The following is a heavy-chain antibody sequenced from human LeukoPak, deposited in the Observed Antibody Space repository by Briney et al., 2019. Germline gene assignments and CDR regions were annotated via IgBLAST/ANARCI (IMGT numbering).Heavy chain of an antibody. CDR2: IKQDGSEK. D-gene: IGHD3-10*01. CDR3: ARDYYASNGVDV. Sequence: GESLKISCAASGFTFSTYWMSWVRQAAGKGLEWVANIKQDGSEKYYVDSVKGRFTISRDNAKNSLDLQMNSLRPEDTAVYYCARDYYASNGVDVWGQGTTVTVSS. V-gene: IGHV3-7*04. J-gene: IGHJ6*02. CDR1: GFTFSTYW.